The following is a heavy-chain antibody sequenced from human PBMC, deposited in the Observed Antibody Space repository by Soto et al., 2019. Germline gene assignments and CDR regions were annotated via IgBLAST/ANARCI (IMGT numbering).Heavy chain of an antibody. CDR1: GFTFSSYA. D-gene: IGHD2-2*01. Sequence: GGSLRLSCAASGFTFSSYAMSWVHQAPGKGLEWVSVISGGGGDTYYADSVKGRFTISRDNSKNTLYLEMNSLRAEDTAVYYCAKQRSVVVPAAVNYWGQGTLVTVSS. V-gene: IGHV3-23*01. CDR3: AKQRSVVVPAAVNY. J-gene: IGHJ4*02. CDR2: ISGGGGDT.